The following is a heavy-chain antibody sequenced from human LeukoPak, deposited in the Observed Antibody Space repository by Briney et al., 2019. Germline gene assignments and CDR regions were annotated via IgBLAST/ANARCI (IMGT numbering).Heavy chain of an antibody. CDR3: ARGVSRYYYDSSGYFDA. CDR1: GYTFTSYD. Sequence: ASVKVSCKASGYTFTSYDINWVRQATGQGLEWMGWMNPNSGNTGYAQKFQGRVTMTRNTSISTAYMELSSLRSGDTAVYYCARGVSRYYYDSSGYFDAWGQGTLVTVSP. CDR2: MNPNSGNT. J-gene: IGHJ5*02. V-gene: IGHV1-8*01. D-gene: IGHD3-22*01.